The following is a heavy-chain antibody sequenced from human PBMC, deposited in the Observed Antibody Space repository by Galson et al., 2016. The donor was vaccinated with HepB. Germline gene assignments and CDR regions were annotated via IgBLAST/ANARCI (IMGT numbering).Heavy chain of an antibody. D-gene: IGHD2-2*01. Sequence: SLRLSRAASGFTFSSYGIHWVRQAPGKGLEWVAVISHDGNNKFYADSVKGRFTISRDNSKNTLFLQLNSLRAEDTAVYYCAKDPYAVVSRPEYFQHWGQGTLVTVSS. CDR2: ISHDGNNK. CDR1: GFTFSSYG. V-gene: IGHV3-30*18. J-gene: IGHJ1*01. CDR3: AKDPYAVVSRPEYFQH.